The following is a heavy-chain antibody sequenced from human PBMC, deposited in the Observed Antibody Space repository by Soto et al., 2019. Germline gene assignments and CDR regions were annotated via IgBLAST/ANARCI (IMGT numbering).Heavy chain of an antibody. D-gene: IGHD6-13*01. CDR1: GGSISGSSYY. CDR2: IYYSGST. CDR3: ARLYSSSWYSHYYYYYGMDV. V-gene: IGHV4-39*01. Sequence: SETLSLTCTVSGGSISGSSYYWGWIRQPPGKGLEWIGSIYYSGSTYYNPSLKSRVTISVDTSKNQFSLKLSSVTAADTAVYYCARLYSSSWYSHYYYYYGMDVWGQGTTVTVSS. J-gene: IGHJ6*02.